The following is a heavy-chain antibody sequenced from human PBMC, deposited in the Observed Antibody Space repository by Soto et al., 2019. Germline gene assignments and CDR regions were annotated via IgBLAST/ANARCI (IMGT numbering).Heavy chain of an antibody. Sequence: QVQLQQWGAGLLKPSETLSLTCAVYGGSFRGYYWSWIRQPPGKGLEWIGEINHRGSTNYNPSLKSPVTISVDTSKSQFSLRLSSVTAADTAVYYCARGGYFDYWGQGTLVTVSS. V-gene: IGHV4-34*01. J-gene: IGHJ4*02. CDR1: GGSFRGYY. CDR3: ARGGYFDY. CDR2: INHRGST.